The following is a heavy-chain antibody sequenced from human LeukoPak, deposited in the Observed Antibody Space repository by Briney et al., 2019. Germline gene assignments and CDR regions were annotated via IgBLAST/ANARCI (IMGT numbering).Heavy chain of an antibody. CDR2: ISTNGGST. CDR1: GFTFGRYT. D-gene: IGHD3-22*01. V-gene: IGHV3-64D*06. Sequence: GGSLRLSCSASGFTFGRYTMHWVRQAPGKGLEYVSTISTNGGSTYYADSVKGRFTISRDNSKNTLYLQVSSLRAEDTAVYYCVKDIDSSGYSFEYWGQGTLVTVSS. J-gene: IGHJ4*02. CDR3: VKDIDSSGYSFEY.